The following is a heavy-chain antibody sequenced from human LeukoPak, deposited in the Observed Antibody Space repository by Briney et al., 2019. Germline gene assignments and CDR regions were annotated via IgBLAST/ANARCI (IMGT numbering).Heavy chain of an antibody. CDR2: IRDDGSNK. D-gene: IGHD3-10*01. J-gene: IGHJ6*03. V-gene: IGHV3-30*02. Sequence: GGSLRLSCAASGFTFSSYGMHWVRQAPGKGLEWGAFIRDDGSNKYYADSVKGRFTISRDNSKNTLYLQMNSLRAEGTDVYYCAKKPGGHYYGSGSYEYYMDVWGKGTTVTISS. CDR3: AKKPGGHYYGSGSYEYYMDV. CDR1: GFTFSSYG.